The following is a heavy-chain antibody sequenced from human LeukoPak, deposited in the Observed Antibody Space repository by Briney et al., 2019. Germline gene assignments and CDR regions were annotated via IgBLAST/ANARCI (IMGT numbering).Heavy chain of an antibody. D-gene: IGHD3-22*01. CDR1: GGSISSGGYS. V-gene: IGHV4-30-2*01. Sequence: SETLSLTCAVSGGSISSGGYSWSWIRRPPGKGLEWIGYIYHSGSTYYNPSLKSRVTISVDRSKNQFSLKLSSVTAADTAVYYCARDSYDSSGYYNSDWGQGTLVTVSS. CDR2: IYHSGST. J-gene: IGHJ4*02. CDR3: ARDSYDSSGYYNSD.